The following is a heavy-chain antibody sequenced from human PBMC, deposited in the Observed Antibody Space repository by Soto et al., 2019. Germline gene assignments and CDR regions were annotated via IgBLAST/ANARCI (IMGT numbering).Heavy chain of an antibody. V-gene: IGHV3-48*03. CDR3: ARYIATADAAGYSSSWYFGHGMDV. J-gene: IGHJ6*02. CDR1: GFTFISYE. D-gene: IGHD6-13*01. CDR2: ISSSGSTI. Sequence: GGSLRLSCAASGFTFISYEMNWVRKAPGKGLEWVSYISSSGSTIYYADSVKGRFTISRDNAKNSLYLQMNSLRAEDTAVYYCARYIATADAAGYSSSWYFGHGMDVWGQGTTVTVSS.